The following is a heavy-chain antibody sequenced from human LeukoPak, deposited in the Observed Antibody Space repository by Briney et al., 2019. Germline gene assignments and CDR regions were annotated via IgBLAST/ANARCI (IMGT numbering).Heavy chain of an antibody. D-gene: IGHD6-19*01. CDR3: AKDFPYSSGWYTDVDDFDI. CDR1: GFTVSSYA. Sequence: GGSLRLACAASGFTVSSYAVSWVRQAPGKGRGWVSSISGSGVSTYYADSVKGRFTISKDNFKNTMYLQMNSLRAEDTGVYYCAKDFPYSSGWYTDVDDFDIWGQGTMVTVSS. J-gene: IGHJ3*02. V-gene: IGHV3-23*01. CDR2: ISGSGVST.